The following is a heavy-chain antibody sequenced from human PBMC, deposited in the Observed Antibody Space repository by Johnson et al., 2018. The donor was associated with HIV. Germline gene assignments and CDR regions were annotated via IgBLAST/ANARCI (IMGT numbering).Heavy chain of an antibody. V-gene: IGHV3-NL1*01. J-gene: IGHJ3*02. D-gene: IGHD5-24*01. CDR2: IYSGGST. CDR1: GFDFSGYA. CDR3: ARACRDGYTCDVYDI. Sequence: QVQVVESGGGVVQPGRSLRLSCAASGFDFSGYALHWVRQAPGKGLEWVSLIYSGGSTYYADSVKGRFTISRDNSKNTLYLQMNSLRAEDTAVYYCARACRDGYTCDVYDIWGQGTMVTVSS.